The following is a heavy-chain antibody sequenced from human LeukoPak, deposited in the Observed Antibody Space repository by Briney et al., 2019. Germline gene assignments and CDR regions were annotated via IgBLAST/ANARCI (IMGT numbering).Heavy chain of an antibody. CDR3: AKGDDYGANTRLPKYNWFDP. Sequence: TGGSLRLSGAASGFTLSSWGSHWVRQAAGRGLGWVAFIRFDGNNKDYADSVKGRFTISRDNSKDTLYRQMDSLRAEDTAVYYCAKGDDYGANTRLPKYNWFDPWGQGTLVTVSS. CDR1: GFTLSSWG. V-gene: IGHV3-30*02. J-gene: IGHJ5*02. CDR2: IRFDGNNK. D-gene: IGHD4-23*01.